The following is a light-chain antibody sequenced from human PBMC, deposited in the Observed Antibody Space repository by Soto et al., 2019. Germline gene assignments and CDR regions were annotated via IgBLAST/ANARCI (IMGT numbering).Light chain of an antibody. CDR1: QPISSN. CDR3: QQYYSYLIT. J-gene: IGKJ5*01. V-gene: IGKV1-8*01. CDR2: AAS. Sequence: QMTQSPSSLSASTGDRVTITCRASQPISSNLASYQQKPGKAPKLLTYAASTLQSGVPSRFSGSGSGTDFTLTISCLQPEDFATYFCQQYYSYLITFGQGTRLEI.